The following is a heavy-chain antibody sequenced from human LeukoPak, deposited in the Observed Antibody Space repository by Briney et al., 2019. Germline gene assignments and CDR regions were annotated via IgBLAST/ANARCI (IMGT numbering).Heavy chain of an antibody. Sequence: PSETLSLTCAVSGYSINSDYYWGWIRQPPGKGLEWIGTIYHRGNTYYNPSLNSRVSISVDTSKNQFSLKLSSVTAADTAVYCCARGHGYYDFWSGYLFPSTLSYFDYWGQGTLVTVSS. J-gene: IGHJ4*02. D-gene: IGHD3-3*01. CDR1: GYSINSDYY. V-gene: IGHV4-38-2*01. CDR2: IYHRGNT. CDR3: ARGHGYYDFWSGYLFPSTLSYFDY.